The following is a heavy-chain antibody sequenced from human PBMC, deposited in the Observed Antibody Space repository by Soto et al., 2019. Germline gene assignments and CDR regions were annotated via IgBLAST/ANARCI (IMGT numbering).Heavy chain of an antibody. CDR1: GYTFTSYD. CDR2: MNPNSGNT. Sequence: ASVKVSCKASGYTFTSYDINWVRQATGQGLEWMGWMNPNSGNTGYAQKFQGRVTMTRNTSISTAYMELSSLRSEDTAVYYCARVRSNFDFWSGYYENWFDLWGQRSLVTVSS. D-gene: IGHD3-3*01. V-gene: IGHV1-8*01. CDR3: ARVRSNFDFWSGYYENWFDL. J-gene: IGHJ5*02.